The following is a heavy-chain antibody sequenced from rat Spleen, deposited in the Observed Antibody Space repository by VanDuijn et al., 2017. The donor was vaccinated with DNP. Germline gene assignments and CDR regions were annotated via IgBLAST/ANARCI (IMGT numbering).Heavy chain of an antibody. CDR3: ARGGTEGALYWNFDF. Sequence: EIQLQESGPGLVKPSQSFSLTCSVTGHTITSGNDWNWIRKFPGNKMEWMGYITYSGSTDYNPSLKSRISITRDTSKNQFFLQLNSVTSEDTATYYCARGGTEGALYWNFDFWGPGTLVTVSS. D-gene: IGHD1-11*01. CDR2: ITYSGST. J-gene: IGHJ1*01. CDR1: GHTITSGND. V-gene: IGHV3-4*01.